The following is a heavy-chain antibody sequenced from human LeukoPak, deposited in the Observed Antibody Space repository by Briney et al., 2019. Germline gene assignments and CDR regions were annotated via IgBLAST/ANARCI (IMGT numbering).Heavy chain of an antibody. CDR2: MNPNSGNT. D-gene: IGHD6-19*01. CDR3: ARAPRVWLVQSSRVFDY. V-gene: IGHV1-8*01. Sequence: ASVKVSCKASGYTFTSYDINWVRQATGQGLEWMGWMNPNSGNTGYAQKFQGRVTMTRNTSISTAYMELSSLRSEDTAVYYCARAPRVWLVQSSRVFDYWGQGALVTVSS. J-gene: IGHJ4*02. CDR1: GYTFTSYD.